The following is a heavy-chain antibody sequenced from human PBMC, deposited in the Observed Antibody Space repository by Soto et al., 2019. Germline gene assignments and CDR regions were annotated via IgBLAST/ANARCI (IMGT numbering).Heavy chain of an antibody. CDR2: IYSDGTT. Sequence: GSLRLSCAASGFTVSSHYMSWGRQAPGKGLQWVSYIYSDGTTYYADSVKGRFTISRDNSKNTLYLHMNSLRVEDTAVYYCARDQFFGSASSNNRYSYFYGMDVWGQGTTVTVSS. J-gene: IGHJ6*02. D-gene: IGHD3-10*01. CDR1: GFTVSSHY. CDR3: ARDQFFGSASSNNRYSYFYGMDV. V-gene: IGHV3-53*01.